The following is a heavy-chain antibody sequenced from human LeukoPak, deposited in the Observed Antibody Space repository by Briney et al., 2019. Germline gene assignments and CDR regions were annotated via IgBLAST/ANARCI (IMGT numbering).Heavy chain of an antibody. CDR1: GGSISSSSYY. Sequence: SETLSLTCIVSGGSISSSSYYWGWIRQPPGKGLEWIGSIYYSGSTYYNPSLKSRVTISVDTSKNQFSLKLSSVTAADTAVYYCARRLLLGYCSGGSCYDAFDIWGQGTMVTVSS. J-gene: IGHJ3*02. D-gene: IGHD2-15*01. V-gene: IGHV4-39*07. CDR3: ARRLLLGYCSGGSCYDAFDI. CDR2: IYYSGST.